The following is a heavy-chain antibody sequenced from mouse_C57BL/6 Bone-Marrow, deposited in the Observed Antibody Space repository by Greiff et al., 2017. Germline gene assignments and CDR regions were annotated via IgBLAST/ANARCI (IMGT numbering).Heavy chain of an antibody. CDR2: INPNNGGT. V-gene: IGHV1-26*01. CDR3: ARFYDYDGNYFDY. Sequence: EVQLQQSGPELVKPGASVKISCKASGYTFTDYYMNWVKQSHGKSLEWIGDINPNNGGTSYNQKFKGKATLTVDKSSSTAYMELRSLTSEDSAVYYCARFYDYDGNYFDYWGQGTTLTVSS. D-gene: IGHD2-4*01. J-gene: IGHJ2*01. CDR1: GYTFTDYY.